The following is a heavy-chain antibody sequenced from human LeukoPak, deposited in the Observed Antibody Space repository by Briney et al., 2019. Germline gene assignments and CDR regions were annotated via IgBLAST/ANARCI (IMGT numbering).Heavy chain of an antibody. CDR3: ARSSPYGYDAFDI. CDR1: GYTFTSYY. D-gene: IGHD2-15*01. J-gene: IGHJ3*02. Sequence: GASVKVSCKASGYTFTSYYMHWVRQAPGQGLEWMGWMNPNSGNTGYAQKFQGRVTMTRNTSISTAYMELSSLRSEDTAVYYCARSSPYGYDAFDIWGQGTMVTVSS. V-gene: IGHV1-8*02. CDR2: MNPNSGNT.